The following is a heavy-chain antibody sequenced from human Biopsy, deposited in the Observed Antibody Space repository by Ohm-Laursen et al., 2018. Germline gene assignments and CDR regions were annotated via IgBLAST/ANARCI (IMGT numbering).Heavy chain of an antibody. CDR1: GYSFSTYD. D-gene: IGHD6-6*01. CDR2: MIPSSGKT. V-gene: IGHV1-8*01. Sequence: GSSVKASCKASGYSFSTYDVNWVRQARGQGLEWMRWMIPSSGKTGYAQRFQGRVTLTMNTSISTAYMELSGLRSGDTAVYFCARGYSRRVSIFEASIYWFDTWGQGTLVTVSS. CDR3: ARGYSRRVSIFEASIYWFDT. J-gene: IGHJ5*02.